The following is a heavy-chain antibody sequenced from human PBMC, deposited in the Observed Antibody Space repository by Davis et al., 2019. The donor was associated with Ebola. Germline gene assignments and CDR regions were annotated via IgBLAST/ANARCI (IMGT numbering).Heavy chain of an antibody. V-gene: IGHV3-23*01. CDR1: GSTFSSYG. D-gene: IGHD5-24*01. Sequence: PGGSLRLSCAASGSTFSSYGMHWVRQAPGKGLEWVSAISGSGGSTYYADSVKGRFTISRDNSKNTLYLQMNSLRAEDTAVYYCAKDIGMAATVYFDYWGQGTLVTVSS. CDR3: AKDIGMAATVYFDY. J-gene: IGHJ4*02. CDR2: ISGSGGST.